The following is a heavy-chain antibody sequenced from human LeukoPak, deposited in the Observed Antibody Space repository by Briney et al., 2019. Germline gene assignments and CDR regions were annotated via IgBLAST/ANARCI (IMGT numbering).Heavy chain of an antibody. Sequence: SETLSLTCTVSGGSISSSSYYWGWIRQPPGKGLEWIGSIYYNGSTYYNPSLKSRVTISVDTSKNQFSLKLSSVTAADTAVYYCARHNYYYGMDVWGQGTTVTVSS. CDR1: GGSISSSSYY. CDR2: IYYNGST. CDR3: ARHNYYYGMDV. J-gene: IGHJ6*02. V-gene: IGHV4-39*01.